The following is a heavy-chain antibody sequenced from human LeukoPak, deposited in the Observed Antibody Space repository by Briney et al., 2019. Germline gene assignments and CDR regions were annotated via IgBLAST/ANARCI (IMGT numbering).Heavy chain of an antibody. V-gene: IGHV3-20*04. Sequence: TGXSLRLSCAASGFTFDDYGMKWVRQARGKGVEWVSGTYWNGASTVYGDSVKGGFTIYRDNAKKSMYLQMNSLRAEDTAFYFCARGAHDAFDLWGRGTMVTVSS. CDR3: ARGAHDAFDL. J-gene: IGHJ3*01. CDR2: TYWNGAST. CDR1: GFTFDDYG.